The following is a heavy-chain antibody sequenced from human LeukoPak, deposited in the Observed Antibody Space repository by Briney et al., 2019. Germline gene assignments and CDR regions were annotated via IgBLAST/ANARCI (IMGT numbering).Heavy chain of an antibody. CDR2: IYYSGST. J-gene: IGHJ4*02. Sequence: PSETLSLTCTVSGDSISSSSYYWGWLRQPPGKGLEWIGSIYYSGSTYYHPSLKSRVTISVDTAKNQFSLKLSSVTAADTAVYYCARSPFIAVAGLDYWGQGTLVTVSS. D-gene: IGHD6-19*01. V-gene: IGHV4-39*01. CDR3: ARSPFIAVAGLDY. CDR1: GDSISSSSYY.